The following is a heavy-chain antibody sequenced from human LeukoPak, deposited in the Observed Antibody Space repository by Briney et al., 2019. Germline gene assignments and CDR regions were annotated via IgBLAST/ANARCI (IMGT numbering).Heavy chain of an antibody. J-gene: IGHJ4*02. Sequence: QAGGSLRLSCAASGFTFSSYAMSWVRQAPGKGLEWVSAISGSGGSTYYADSVKGRFTITRDNSKNTLYLQMNSLRAEDTAVYYCAKGGAPLTIRFLEWFPFDYWGRGTLVTVSS. D-gene: IGHD3-3*01. CDR2: ISGSGGST. CDR3: AKGGAPLTIRFLEWFPFDY. V-gene: IGHV3-23*01. CDR1: GFTFSSYA.